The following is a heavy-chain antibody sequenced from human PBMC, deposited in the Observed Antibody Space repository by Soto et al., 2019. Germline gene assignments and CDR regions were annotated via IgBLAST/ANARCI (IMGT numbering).Heavy chain of an antibody. CDR2: ISAYNGNT. J-gene: IGHJ6*02. V-gene: IGHV1-18*04. Sequence: ASVKVSCKASGYTFTSYGISWARQAPGQGLEWMGWISAYNGNTNYAQKLQGRVTMTTDTSTSTAYMELRSLRSDDTAVYYCARMAVATMIVVVITESYYYGMDVWGQGTTVTV. D-gene: IGHD3-22*01. CDR1: GYTFTSYG. CDR3: ARMAVATMIVVVITESYYYGMDV.